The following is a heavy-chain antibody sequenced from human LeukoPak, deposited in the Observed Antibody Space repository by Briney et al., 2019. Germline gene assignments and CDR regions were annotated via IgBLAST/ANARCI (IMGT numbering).Heavy chain of an antibody. D-gene: IGHD2-2*01. J-gene: IGHJ4*02. CDR3: ARGRDVVVVPAADFDY. CDR1: GDSVSRNNIA. Sequence: SQTLSLTCVISGDSVSRNNIAWNWIRQSPSRGLEWLGRIYYNSQWRNDYAGSVRSRITINPDTSKNQSSLQLTSATPEDTAVYYCARGRDVVVVPAADFDYWGQGILVTVSS. V-gene: IGHV6-1*01. CDR2: IYYNSQWRN.